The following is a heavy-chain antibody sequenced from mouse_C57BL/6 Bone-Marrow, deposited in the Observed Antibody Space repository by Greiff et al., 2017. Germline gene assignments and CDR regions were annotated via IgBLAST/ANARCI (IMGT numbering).Heavy chain of an antibody. CDR2: IDPSDSYT. J-gene: IGHJ2*01. CDR3: ARGIVTTVADY. V-gene: IGHV1-50*01. Sequence: QVQLQQPGAELVKPGASVKLSCKASGYTFTSYWMQWVKQRPGQGLEWIGEIDPSDSYTNYNQKFKGKATLTVDTSSSTAYMQLSSLTSEDSAVYYCARGIVTTVADYWGQGTTLTGSS. D-gene: IGHD1-1*01. CDR1: GYTFTSYW.